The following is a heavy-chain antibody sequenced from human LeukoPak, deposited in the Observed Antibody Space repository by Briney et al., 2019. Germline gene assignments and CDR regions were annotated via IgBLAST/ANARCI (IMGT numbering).Heavy chain of an antibody. J-gene: IGHJ4*02. V-gene: IGHV3-23*01. Sequence: PGGSLRLSCAASGFTFSSYAMNWVRQAPGKGLEWVSAISGSGGHTYYADSVKGRFTVSRDNSKNTLYLQMNSLRAEDTAVYYCAKDSGGYSYGYDYFDYWGQGTLVTVSS. CDR2: ISGSGGHT. CDR1: GFTFSSYA. D-gene: IGHD5-18*01. CDR3: AKDSGGYSYGYDYFDY.